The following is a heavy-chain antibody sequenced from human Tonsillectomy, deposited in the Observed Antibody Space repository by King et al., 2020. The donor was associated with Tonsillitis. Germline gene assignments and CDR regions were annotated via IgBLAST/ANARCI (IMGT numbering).Heavy chain of an antibody. CDR3: AKDPSIWFGDYDAFDM. CDR1: GFSFSNYA. V-gene: IGHV3-23*04. CDR2: IGGSGGST. D-gene: IGHD3-10*01. J-gene: IGHJ3*02. Sequence: VQLVESGGGLVQPGGSLRLSCVASGFSFSNYAMSWVRQAPGKGLEWVSAIGGSGGSTYYADSVKGQFIISRDNTKNTLYLQMNSLRVEDTAVYYCAKDPSIWFGDYDAFDMWGQGTMVTVSS.